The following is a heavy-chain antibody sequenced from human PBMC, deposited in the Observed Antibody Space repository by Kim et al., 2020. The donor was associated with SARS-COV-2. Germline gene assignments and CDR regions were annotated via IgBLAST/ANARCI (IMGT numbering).Heavy chain of an antibody. CDR2: ISSSSSYI. Sequence: GGSLGLSCAASGFTFSSYSMNWVRQAPGKGLEWVSSISSSSSYIYYADSVKGRFTISRDNAKNSLYLQMNSLRAEDTAVYYCARDPEDDHSFDYWGQGTLVTVSS. CDR1: GFTFSSYS. J-gene: IGHJ4*02. D-gene: IGHD1-1*01. V-gene: IGHV3-21*01. CDR3: ARDPEDDHSFDY.